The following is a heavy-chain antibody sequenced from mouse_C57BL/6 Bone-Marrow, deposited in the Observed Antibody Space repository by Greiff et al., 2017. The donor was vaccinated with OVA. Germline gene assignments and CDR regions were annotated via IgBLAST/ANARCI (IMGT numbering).Heavy chain of an antibody. Sequence: QVQLKQSGPELVKPGASVKLSCKASGYTFTSYDLNWVKQRPGQGLAWIGWISPRDGSTKYNAQFKGKATLTVDTSSSPAYMELHSLTSEDSAVYFRARPGIRQGDYWGQGTTLTVSS. J-gene: IGHJ2*01. V-gene: IGHV1-85*01. D-gene: IGHD2-12*01. CDR3: ARPGIRQGDY. CDR2: ISPRDGST. CDR1: GYTFTSYD.